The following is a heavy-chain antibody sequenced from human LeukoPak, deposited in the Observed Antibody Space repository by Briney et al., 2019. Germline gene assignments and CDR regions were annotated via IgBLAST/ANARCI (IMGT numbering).Heavy chain of an antibody. D-gene: IGHD1-26*01. Sequence: GESLKISCEASGYSFTTYWIGWVRQMPGKGLEWMGIICPGDSDTRYSPSFQGQVTISADNSTSTAYLQWSSLNASDTAIYYCARAHGGGATHSWGQGTLVTVST. CDR3: ARAHGGGATHS. CDR1: GYSFTTYW. CDR2: ICPGDSDT. J-gene: IGHJ4*02. V-gene: IGHV5-51*01.